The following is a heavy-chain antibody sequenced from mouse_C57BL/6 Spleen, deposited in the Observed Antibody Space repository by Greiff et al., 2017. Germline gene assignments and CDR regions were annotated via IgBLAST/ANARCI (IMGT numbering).Heavy chain of an antibody. CDR3: ARTLSSYWYFDV. V-gene: IGHV5-4*03. Sequence: EVKLVESGGGLVKPGGSLKLSCAASGFTFSSYAMSWVRQTPEKRLEWVATISDGGSYTYYPDNVKGQFTISRDNAKNNLYLQMSHLKSEDTAMYYCARTLSSYWYFDVWGTGTTVTVSS. J-gene: IGHJ1*03. CDR2: ISDGGSYT. CDR1: GFTFSSYA.